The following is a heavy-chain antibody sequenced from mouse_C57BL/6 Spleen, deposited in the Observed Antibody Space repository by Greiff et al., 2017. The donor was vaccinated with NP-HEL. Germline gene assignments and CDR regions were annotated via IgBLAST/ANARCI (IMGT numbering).Heavy chain of an antibody. CDR1: GFTFSSYA. Sequence: DVQLVESGGGLVKPGGSLKLSCAASGFTFSSYAMSWVRQTPEKRLEWVATISDGGSYTYYPDNVKGRFTISRDNAKNNLYLQMSHLKSEDTAMYYCARDHGNYGWYFDVWGTGTTVTVSS. D-gene: IGHD2-1*01. J-gene: IGHJ1*03. CDR3: ARDHGNYGWYFDV. CDR2: ISDGGSYT. V-gene: IGHV5-4*01.